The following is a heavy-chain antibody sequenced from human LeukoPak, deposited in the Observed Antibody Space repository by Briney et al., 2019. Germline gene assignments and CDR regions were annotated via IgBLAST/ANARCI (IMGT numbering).Heavy chain of an antibody. CDR2: MNPNSGNT. J-gene: IGHJ4*02. CDR1: GYTFTSYD. Sequence: ASVKVSCKASGYTFTSYDINWVRQATGQGLEWMGWMNPNSGNTGYAQKFQGRVTMTRDTSTSTVYMELSSLRSEDTAVYYCARVEGYGSGSYTFDYWGQGTLVTVSS. D-gene: IGHD3-10*01. CDR3: ARVEGYGSGSYTFDY. V-gene: IGHV1-8*01.